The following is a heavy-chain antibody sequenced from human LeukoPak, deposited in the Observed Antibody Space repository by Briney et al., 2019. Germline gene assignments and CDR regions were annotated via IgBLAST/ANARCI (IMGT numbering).Heavy chain of an antibody. CDR2: IYYSGST. J-gene: IGHJ5*02. CDR3: ASRYCSGGSCYRGENWFDP. D-gene: IGHD2-15*01. Sequence: SETLSLTCTVSGGSISSYYWSWIRQPPGKGLEWIGYIYYSGSTNYNPSLKSRVTISVDTSKNQFSLKLSSVTAADTAVYYCASRYCSGGSCYRGENWFDPWGQGTLVTVSS. V-gene: IGHV4-59*01. CDR1: GGSISSYY.